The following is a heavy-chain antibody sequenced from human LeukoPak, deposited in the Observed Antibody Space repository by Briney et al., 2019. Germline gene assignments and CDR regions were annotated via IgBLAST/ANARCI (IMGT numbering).Heavy chain of an antibody. Sequence: SETLSLTCTVSGSSINSNDYNWSWIRQPPGKGLEWIGYIYYGGSAYYNPSLKSRLTISVDTSKNQFSLRLTSVTAADTAVYYCAREVVVVPAASLGWYFDLWGRGTLVTVSS. V-gene: IGHV4-30-4*01. CDR3: AREVVVVPAASLGWYFDL. CDR1: GSSINSNDYN. J-gene: IGHJ2*01. CDR2: IYYGGSA. D-gene: IGHD2-2*01.